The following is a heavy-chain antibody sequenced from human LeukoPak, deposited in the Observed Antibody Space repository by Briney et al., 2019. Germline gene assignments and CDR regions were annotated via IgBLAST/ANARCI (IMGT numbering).Heavy chain of an antibody. J-gene: IGHJ5*02. D-gene: IGHD2-2*01. CDR3: ARSSVVPAAISDP. CDR2: IIPILGIA. Sequence: SVTLSCKASGGTFSSYTISWVRQAPGQGLEWVGRIIPILGIANYAQKFQGRVTITADKSTSTAYMELSSLRSEDTAVYYCARSSVVPAAISDPWGQGTLVTVSS. V-gene: IGHV1-69*02. CDR1: GGTFSSYT.